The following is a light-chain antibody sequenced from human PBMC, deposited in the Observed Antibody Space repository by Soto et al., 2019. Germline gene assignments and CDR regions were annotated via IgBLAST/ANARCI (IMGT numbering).Light chain of an antibody. J-gene: IGLJ2*01. CDR3: ETWDSNTHRV. Sequence: QAVVTQSSSASASLGSSVKLTCTLSSGHSSYIIAWHQQQTGKAPRYLMKLEGSGSYNKGSGVPDRFSGSSSGADRYLTISNLQSEDEADYYCETWDSNTHRVFGGGTKLTVL. CDR1: SGHSSYI. V-gene: IGLV4-60*03. CDR2: LEGSGSY.